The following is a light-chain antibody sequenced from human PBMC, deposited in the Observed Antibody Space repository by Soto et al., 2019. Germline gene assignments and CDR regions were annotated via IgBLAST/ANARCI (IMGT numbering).Light chain of an antibody. CDR3: QQRNSWPIT. CDR1: QSISSY. CDR2: DTS. V-gene: IGKV3-11*01. Sequence: EIVLTQSPATLSLYPGERATLSCRASQSISSYLAWYQQKPGQAPRLLIHDTSDRATGVPARFSGSGSGTDFTLTISSLEPEDFAVYYCQQRNSWPITFGQGTRLEIK. J-gene: IGKJ5*01.